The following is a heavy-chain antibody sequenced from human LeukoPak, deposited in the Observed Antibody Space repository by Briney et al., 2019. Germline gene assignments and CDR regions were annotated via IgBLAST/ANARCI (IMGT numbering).Heavy chain of an antibody. D-gene: IGHD2-21*02. V-gene: IGHV4-39*01. CDR1: GGSISSSSYY. Sequence: SETLSLTCTVSGGSISSSSYYWRWIRQPPGKGLEWIGSIYYSGSTYYNPSLKSRVTISVDTSKNQFSLKLSSVTAADTAVYYCARPCDPGGHDAFDIWGQGTMVTVSS. J-gene: IGHJ3*02. CDR2: IYYSGST. CDR3: ARPCDPGGHDAFDI.